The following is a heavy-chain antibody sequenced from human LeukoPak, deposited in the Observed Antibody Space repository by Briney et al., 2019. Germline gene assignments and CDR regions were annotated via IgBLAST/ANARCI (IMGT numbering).Heavy chain of an antibody. V-gene: IGHV1-69*13. CDR3: ARKTYYYDSSGYRFDP. J-gene: IGHJ5*02. D-gene: IGHD3-22*01. Sequence: SVKVSCRASGGTFSSYAISWVRQAPGQGLEWMGGIIPIFGTANYAQKFQGRVTITADESTSTAYMELSSLRSEDTAVYYCARKTYYYDSSGYRFDPWGQGTLVTVSS. CDR1: GGTFSSYA. CDR2: IIPIFGTA.